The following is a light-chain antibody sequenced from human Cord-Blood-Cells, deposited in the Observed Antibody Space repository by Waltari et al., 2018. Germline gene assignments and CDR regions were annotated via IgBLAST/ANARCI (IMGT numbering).Light chain of an antibody. CDR2: GKN. CDR3: NSRDSSGNHLVV. CDR1: SVRSYY. Sequence: SSELTQDPAVSVALGQTVRITCQGDSVRSYYASWCQQKPGPAPVLVIYGKNNRPSGIPDRFSGSSSGNTASLTITGAQAEDEADYYCNSRDSSGNHLVVFGGGTKLTVL. J-gene: IGLJ2*01. V-gene: IGLV3-19*01.